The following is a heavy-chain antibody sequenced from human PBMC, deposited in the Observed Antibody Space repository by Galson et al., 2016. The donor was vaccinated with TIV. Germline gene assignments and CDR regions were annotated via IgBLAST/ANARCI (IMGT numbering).Heavy chain of an antibody. J-gene: IGHJ4*02. CDR2: FSSSGRST. V-gene: IGHV3-23*01. D-gene: IGHD3-16*01. CDR3: AKFIGAGSSNYFFDY. CDR1: GFDFSTFA. Sequence: SLRLSCAASGFDFSTFAMAWVRQAPGKGLEWVSTFSSSGRSTYYADSVMGRFTISRDNSKNTLYLQMNGLRAEDTAVYYCAKFIGAGSSNYFFDYWGPGTLVTVSS.